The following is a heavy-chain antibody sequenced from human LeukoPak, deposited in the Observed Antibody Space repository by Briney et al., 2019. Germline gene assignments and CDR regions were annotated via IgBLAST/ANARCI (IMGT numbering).Heavy chain of an antibody. CDR2: IIPIFGIA. D-gene: IGHD4-23*01. Sequence: ASVKVSCKASGGTFSSYAISWVRQALGQGLEWMGRIIPIFGIANYAQKFQGRVTITADKSTSTAYMELSSLRSEDTAVYYCAREGYGGNAYFYYYGMDVWGQGTTVTVSS. CDR1: GGTFSSYA. J-gene: IGHJ6*02. V-gene: IGHV1-69*04. CDR3: AREGYGGNAYFYYYGMDV.